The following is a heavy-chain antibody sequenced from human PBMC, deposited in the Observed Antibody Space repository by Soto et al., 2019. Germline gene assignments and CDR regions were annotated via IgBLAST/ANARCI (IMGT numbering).Heavy chain of an antibody. V-gene: IGHV1-18*01. CDR3: ARDLPPVDY. CDR1: GYTFTSYG. CDR2: ISAYNGNT. J-gene: IGHJ4*02. Sequence: QVQLVQSGAEVKKPGASVKVSCKASGYTFTSYGISWVRQAPGQGLEWMGWISAYNGNTNYAQKPKXXXTXXTDTSTSTAYMELRSLRSDDTAVYYCARDLPPVDYWGQGILVTVSS.